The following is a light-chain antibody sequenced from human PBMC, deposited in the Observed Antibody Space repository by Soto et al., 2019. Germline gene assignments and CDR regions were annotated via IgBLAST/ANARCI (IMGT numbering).Light chain of an antibody. V-gene: IGKV3-15*01. Sequence: SQSAGAVSLSPGERATLSCRASQSVSSSYLAWYEQTPGQAPRLLIYGASTRATTFPARFSGSGSGTEFTLTISSLQSEDFAIYFCPQSSNWPSPSGQGTKV. J-gene: IGKJ1*01. CDR3: PQSSNWPSP. CDR2: GAS. CDR1: QSVSSSY.